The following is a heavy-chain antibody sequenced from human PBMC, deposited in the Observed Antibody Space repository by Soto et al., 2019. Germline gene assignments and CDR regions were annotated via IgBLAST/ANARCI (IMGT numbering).Heavy chain of an antibody. CDR3: ASEAEFGP. J-gene: IGHJ5*02. Sequence: SGGALRPSLAVSGFPFSDHFMDWVRQAPGKGLEWVAVISYDGSHKYYADSVKGRFTISKDNSKNTLYLQMDSLRAEDTAMYYCASEAEFGPWGQGTLVTVSS. D-gene: IGHD6-13*01. V-gene: IGHV3-30*03. CDR1: GFPFSDHF. CDR2: ISYDGSHK.